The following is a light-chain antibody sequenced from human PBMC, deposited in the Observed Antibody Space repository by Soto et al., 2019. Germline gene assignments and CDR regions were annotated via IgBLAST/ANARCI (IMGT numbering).Light chain of an antibody. J-gene: IGKJ5*01. CDR3: QQRSNGPPEIT. Sequence: EIVLTQSPATLSLSPGERATISCRASQSFSSYLAWYQQKPGQAPRLLIYDASNSATGIPARFSGSGSRTDFSLTISSLKRQEFAFYYCQQRSNGPPEITFGQGTRLEI. CDR2: DAS. V-gene: IGKV3-11*01. CDR1: QSFSSY.